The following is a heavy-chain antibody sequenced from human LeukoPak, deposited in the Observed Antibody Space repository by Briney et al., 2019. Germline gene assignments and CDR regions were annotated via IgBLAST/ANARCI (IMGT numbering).Heavy chain of an antibody. CDR3: ARGLKVVVITADAFDI. D-gene: IGHD3-22*01. CDR2: INSDGSST. Sequence: PGGSLRLSCAASGFTFSSYWMHWVRQAPGKGLVWVSRINSDGSSTSYADSVKGRFTISRDNAKNTLYLQMNSLRAEDTAVYYRARGLKVVVITADAFDIWGQGTMVTVSS. V-gene: IGHV3-74*01. J-gene: IGHJ3*02. CDR1: GFTFSSYW.